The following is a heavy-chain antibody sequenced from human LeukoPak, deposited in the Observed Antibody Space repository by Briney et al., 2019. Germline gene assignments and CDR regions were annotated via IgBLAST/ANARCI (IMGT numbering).Heavy chain of an antibody. CDR3: ARDGTGFSSGMGV. D-gene: IGHD7-27*01. V-gene: IGHV3-23*01. Sequence: PGGSLRLSCAASGFTFSSYAMSWVRQAPGKGLEWVSAISGSGGSTYYADSVKGRFTISRDNSKNTLYLQMNSLRAEDTAVYYCARDGTGFSSGMGVWGQGTTVTVSS. J-gene: IGHJ6*02. CDR2: ISGSGGST. CDR1: GFTFSSYA.